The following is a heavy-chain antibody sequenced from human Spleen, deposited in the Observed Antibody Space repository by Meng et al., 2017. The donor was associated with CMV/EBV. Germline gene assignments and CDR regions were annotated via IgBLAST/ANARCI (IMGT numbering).Heavy chain of an antibody. Sequence: GGSLRLSCAASGFTFDDYGMSWVRQAPGKGLEWVSGINWTGGRTYYADSVKGRFTISRDTAKNSLYLQMNSLRAEDTAFYYCARRSTDSTGYSSGWYFDAWGQGTLVTVSS. D-gene: IGHD6-19*01. J-gene: IGHJ4*02. CDR1: GFTFDDYG. V-gene: IGHV3-20*04. CDR2: INWTGGRT. CDR3: ARRSTDSTGYSSGWYFDA.